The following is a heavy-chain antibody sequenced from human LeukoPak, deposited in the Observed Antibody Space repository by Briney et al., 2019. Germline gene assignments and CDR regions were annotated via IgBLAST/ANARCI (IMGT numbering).Heavy chain of an antibody. V-gene: IGHV4-39*07. CDR1: GGSISGSGYY. J-gene: IGHJ4*02. D-gene: IGHD2-2*01. CDR3: ARLRRPGDFDY. CDR2: IYYTGST. Sequence: SDTLSLTCTVSGGSISGSGYYWVWIRQPPGKGLEWIATIYYTGSTYYNPSLKSRATISVDTSKNQFSLRLNSVTAADTAMYYCARLRRPGDFDYWGQGTLVSVSS.